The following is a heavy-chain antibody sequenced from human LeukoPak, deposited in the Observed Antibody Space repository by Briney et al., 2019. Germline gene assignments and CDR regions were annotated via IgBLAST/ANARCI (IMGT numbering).Heavy chain of an antibody. CDR2: IYYSGST. J-gene: IGHJ6*02. CDR3: ARDRRAYSSSWYYYYYGMDV. D-gene: IGHD6-13*01. CDR1: GGSISSYY. V-gene: IGHV4-59*01. Sequence: SQTLSLTCAVSGGSISSYYWSWIRQPPGKGLEWIGYIYYSGSTNYNPSLKSRVTISVDASKNQFSLKLSSVTAADTAVYYCARDRRAYSSSWYYYYYGMDVWGQGTTVTVSS.